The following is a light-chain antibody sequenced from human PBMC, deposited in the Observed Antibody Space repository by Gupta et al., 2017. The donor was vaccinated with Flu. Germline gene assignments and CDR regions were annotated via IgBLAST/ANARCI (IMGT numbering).Light chain of an antibody. CDR1: NLASKY. V-gene: IGLV3-21*03. CDR3: QVWDSSSDHWV. J-gene: IGLJ3*02. Sequence: GKTATITCEGDNLASKYLHWYQQKPGQAPVVFVDDDSDRPSGIPERFSGYNAGNTAELTISRVEAGDEADYYCQVWDSSSDHWVFGGGTKLTVL. CDR2: DDS.